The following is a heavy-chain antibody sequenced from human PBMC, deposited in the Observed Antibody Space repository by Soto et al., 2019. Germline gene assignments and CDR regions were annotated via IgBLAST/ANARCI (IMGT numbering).Heavy chain of an antibody. J-gene: IGHJ4*02. V-gene: IGHV4-39*01. D-gene: IGHD2-15*01. CDR2: IYYSGST. Sequence: QLQLQESGPGLVKPSETLSLTCTVSGGSISSSSYYWGWIRQPPGKGLEWIGSIYYSGSTYYNPSLKSRVTISVDTSKNQFSLKLSSVTAADTAVYYCARLSEVVAAPYFDYWGQGTLVNVSS. CDR1: GGSISSSSYY. CDR3: ARLSEVVAAPYFDY.